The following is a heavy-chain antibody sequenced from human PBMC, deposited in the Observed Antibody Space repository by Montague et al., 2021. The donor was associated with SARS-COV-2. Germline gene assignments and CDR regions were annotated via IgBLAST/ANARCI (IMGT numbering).Heavy chain of an antibody. Sequence: SETRSLTCSVSGGSFSGYYWSWIRQPPGKGLEWIGYIYHSGNTKYNPSLKSRVSISVDTSKNQFSLRLSSVTAADTAVYYCAREYRIELWQTNWYFGLWGRGTLVTVSS. CDR2: IYHSGNT. CDR1: GGSFSGYY. J-gene: IGHJ2*01. V-gene: IGHV4-59*01. CDR3: AREYRIELWQTNWYFGL. D-gene: IGHD5-18*01.